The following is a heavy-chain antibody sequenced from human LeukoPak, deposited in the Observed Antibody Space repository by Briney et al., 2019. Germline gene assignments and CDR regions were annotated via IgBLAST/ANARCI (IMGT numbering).Heavy chain of an antibody. D-gene: IGHD3-10*01. CDR2: INWNGDRT. J-gene: IGHJ4*02. Sequence: GGSLRLSCAASGFTFHDYDMSWVRHSPGKGLEWVSGINWNGDRTGYADSVKGRFTISRDNAKKSLHLQMDSLRAEDTALYYCARRDYYGSGSPDFWGQGTLVTVSS. CDR1: GFTFHDYD. V-gene: IGHV3-20*04. CDR3: ARRDYYGSGSPDF.